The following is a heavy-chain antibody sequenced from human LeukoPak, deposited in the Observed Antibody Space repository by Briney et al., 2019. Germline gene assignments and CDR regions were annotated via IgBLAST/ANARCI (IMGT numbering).Heavy chain of an antibody. J-gene: IGHJ6*03. V-gene: IGHV1-24*01. D-gene: IGHD4-17*01. CDR1: GYTLTELS. Sequence: ASVKVSCKVSGYTLTELSIHWVRQAPGKGLEWMGGFDPEDGETIYAQKLQGRVTMTEDTSTDTAYMELSSLRSEDTAVYYCARALYDYGDYNYYYYYYMDVWGKGTTVTVSS. CDR2: FDPEDGET. CDR3: ARALYDYGDYNYYYYYYMDV.